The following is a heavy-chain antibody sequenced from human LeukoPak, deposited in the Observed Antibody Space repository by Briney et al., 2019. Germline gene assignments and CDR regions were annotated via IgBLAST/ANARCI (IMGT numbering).Heavy chain of an antibody. Sequence: GGSLRLSCAASGFTFSSYWMSWVRQAPGKGLEWVSDISSSGSTIYYADSVKGRFTISRDNSKYTLYLQMNSLRAEDTAVYYCAKGVVVVAAKYYFDYWGQGTLVTVSS. CDR1: GFTFSSYW. CDR3: AKGVVVVAAKYYFDY. J-gene: IGHJ4*02. V-gene: IGHV3-48*01. D-gene: IGHD2-15*01. CDR2: ISSSGSTI.